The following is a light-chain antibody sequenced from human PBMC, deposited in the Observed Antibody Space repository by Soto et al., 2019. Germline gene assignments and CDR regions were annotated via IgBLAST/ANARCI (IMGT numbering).Light chain of an antibody. J-gene: IGKJ5*01. CDR2: DAS. Sequence: EIVLTHSPDSLSLSPGESATLSCRASHSLGRYLAWDQQKPGQAPRLLIYDASHRATGVPVRFSGSGSDSDFTLTISSLEPEDFAVYYCQQRSYPIPLGQGTRLAI. CDR1: HSLGRY. CDR3: QQRSYPIP. V-gene: IGKV3-11*01.